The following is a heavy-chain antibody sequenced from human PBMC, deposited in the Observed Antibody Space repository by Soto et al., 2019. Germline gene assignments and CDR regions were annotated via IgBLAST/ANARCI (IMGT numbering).Heavy chain of an antibody. CDR1: GYTFTSYG. Sequence: QVQLVQAGAEVKKPGASVKVSCKASGYTFTSYGISWVRQAPGQGLEWMGWISAYNGNTNYAQKLQGRVTMTTATSTSTAYMVLRSLRSDDTAVYYWAIVADDYVDYVFDYWGQGTLVPVSS. CDR2: ISAYNGNT. J-gene: IGHJ4*02. V-gene: IGHV1-18*01. D-gene: IGHD4-17*01. CDR3: AIVADDYVDYVFDY.